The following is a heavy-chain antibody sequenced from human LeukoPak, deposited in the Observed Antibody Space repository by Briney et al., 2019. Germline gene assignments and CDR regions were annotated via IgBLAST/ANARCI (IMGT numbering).Heavy chain of an antibody. V-gene: IGHV4-59*08. D-gene: IGHD3-3*01. J-gene: IGHJ5*02. CDR1: GGSISIQY. Sequence: PSETLSLTCTVSGGSISIQYWSWIRQPPGRGLEWIGYISYSGSTKYNPSLKSRVTISVDTSKNQFSLKLNSLTAADTSVYYCARLRFLEWLFPWFDPWGQGILVTVSS. CDR3: ARLRFLEWLFPWFDP. CDR2: ISYSGST.